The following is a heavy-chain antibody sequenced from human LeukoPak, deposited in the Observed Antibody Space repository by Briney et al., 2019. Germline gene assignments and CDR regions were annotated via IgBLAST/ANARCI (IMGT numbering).Heavy chain of an antibody. Sequence: SETLSLTCAVYGGSFSGYYWSWIRQPPGKGLEWIGEINHSGSTNYNPSLKSRVTISVDTSKNQFSLKLSSVTAADTAVYYCAVVEQISSAKVGLDPWGQGTLVTVSS. CDR2: INHSGST. J-gene: IGHJ5*02. V-gene: IGHV4-34*01. CDR3: AVVEQISSAKVGLDP. D-gene: IGHD2-15*01. CDR1: GGSFSGYY.